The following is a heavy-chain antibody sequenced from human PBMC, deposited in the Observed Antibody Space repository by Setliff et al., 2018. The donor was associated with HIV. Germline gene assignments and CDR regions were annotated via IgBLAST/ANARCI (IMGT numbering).Heavy chain of an antibody. CDR3: ATVFYYNSESYSLDY. J-gene: IGHJ4*02. CDR2: ISAYNGNT. D-gene: IGHD3-10*01. Sequence: ASVKVSCKASGYTFTSSGISWVRQAPGQGLEWMGWISAYNGNTNYAQKLQGRITMTTDPSTSTAYMDLRSLRSDDTAMYYCATVFYYNSESYSLDYWGQGMLVTVSS. CDR1: GYTFTSSG. V-gene: IGHV1-18*01.